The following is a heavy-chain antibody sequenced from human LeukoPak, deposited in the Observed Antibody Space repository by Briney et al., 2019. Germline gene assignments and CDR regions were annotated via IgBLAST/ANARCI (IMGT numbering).Heavy chain of an antibody. D-gene: IGHD1-26*01. Sequence: ASVKVSFKASGSTFTVYYMHWVRQAPGQGREWMGWINPNSGGTNYAQKFQGRVTMTRDTSISTAYMELSRLRSDDTAVYYCAREGSGSSTRLDYWGQGTLVTVSS. J-gene: IGHJ4*02. CDR3: AREGSGSSTRLDY. CDR2: INPNSGGT. CDR1: GSTFTVYY. V-gene: IGHV1-2*02.